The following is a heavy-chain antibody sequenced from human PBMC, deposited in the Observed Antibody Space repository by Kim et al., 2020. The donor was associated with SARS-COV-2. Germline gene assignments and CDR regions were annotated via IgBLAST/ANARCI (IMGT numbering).Heavy chain of an antibody. CDR1: GFTFSSYS. Sequence: GGSLRLSCAASGFTFSSYSMNWVRQAPGKGLEWVSSISSSSSYIYYADSVKGRFTISRDNAKNSLYLQMNSLRAEDTAVYYCARDSRIYYDIWSGYPPIMYYGMDVWGQGTTVTVSS. V-gene: IGHV3-21*01. D-gene: IGHD3-3*01. CDR3: ARDSRIYYDIWSGYPPIMYYGMDV. CDR2: ISSSSSYI. J-gene: IGHJ6*02.